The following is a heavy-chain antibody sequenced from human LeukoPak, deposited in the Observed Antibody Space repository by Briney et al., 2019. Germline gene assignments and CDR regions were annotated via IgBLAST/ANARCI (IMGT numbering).Heavy chain of an antibody. CDR2: ISAYNGNT. CDR1: GYTFTSYG. V-gene: IGHV1-18*01. Sequence: GASVKVSCKASGYTFTSYGISWVRQAPGQGLEWMGWISAYNGNTNYAQKLQGRVTMTTDTSTSTAYMELRSLRSDDTAVYYCARAVATRNYYYYYMDVWGKGTTVTVSS. D-gene: IGHD5-12*01. J-gene: IGHJ6*03. CDR3: ARAVATRNYYYYYMDV.